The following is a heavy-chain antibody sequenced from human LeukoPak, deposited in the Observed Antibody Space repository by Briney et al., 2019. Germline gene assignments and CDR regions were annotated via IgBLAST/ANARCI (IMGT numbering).Heavy chain of an antibody. J-gene: IGHJ4*02. CDR3: AKDQGPLRYFDWTDY. CDR2: ISYDGSNK. Sequence: GGSLRLSCAASGFTFSSYGMHWVRQAPGKGLEWVAVISYDGSNKYYADSVKGRFTISRDNSKNTLYLQMNSLRAEDTAVYYCAKDQGPLRYFDWTDYWGQGTLVTVSS. V-gene: IGHV3-30*18. CDR1: GFTFSSYG. D-gene: IGHD3-9*01.